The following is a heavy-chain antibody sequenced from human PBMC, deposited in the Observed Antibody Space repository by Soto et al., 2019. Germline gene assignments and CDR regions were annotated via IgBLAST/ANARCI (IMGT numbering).Heavy chain of an antibody. D-gene: IGHD5-12*01. V-gene: IGHV3-9*01. J-gene: IGHJ4*02. CDR2: ISWNSGSI. Sequence: EVQLVESGGGLVQPGRSLRLSCAASGFTFDDYAMHWVRQAPGKGLEWVSGISWNSGSIGYADSVKGRFTISRDNAKNSLYLQINSLRAEDTALYYCAKDIGYAPSYFDYWGQGTLVTVSS. CDR1: GFTFDDYA. CDR3: AKDIGYAPSYFDY.